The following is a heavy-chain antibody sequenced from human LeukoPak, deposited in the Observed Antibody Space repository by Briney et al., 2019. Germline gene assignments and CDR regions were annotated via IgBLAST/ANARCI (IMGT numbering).Heavy chain of an antibody. CDR2: IYYSGST. J-gene: IGHJ4*02. CDR1: GGSISSGDYY. CDR3: ARVVSASRITIFGVVIDYFDY. V-gene: IGHV4-30-4*08. Sequence: SQTLSLTCTVSGGSISSGDYYWSWIRQPPGKDLEWIGYIYYSGSTYYNPSLKSRVTISVDTSKNQFSLKLSSVTAADTAVYYCARVVSASRITIFGVVIDYFDYWGQGTLVTVSS. D-gene: IGHD3-3*01.